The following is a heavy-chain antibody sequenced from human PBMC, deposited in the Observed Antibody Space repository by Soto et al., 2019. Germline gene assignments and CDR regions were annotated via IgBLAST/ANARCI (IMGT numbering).Heavy chain of an antibody. CDR1: GFTFDDYA. J-gene: IGHJ6*03. Sequence: EVQLVESGGGLVQPGRSLRLSCAASGFTFDDYAMHWVRQAPGKGLEWVSGISWNSGSIGYADSVKGRFTISRDNAKNSLYLQMNSLRAEDTALYYCAKTGYNWNPDPIPFYMDVWGKGTTVTVSS. V-gene: IGHV3-9*01. CDR2: ISWNSGSI. CDR3: AKTGYNWNPDPIPFYMDV. D-gene: IGHD1-20*01.